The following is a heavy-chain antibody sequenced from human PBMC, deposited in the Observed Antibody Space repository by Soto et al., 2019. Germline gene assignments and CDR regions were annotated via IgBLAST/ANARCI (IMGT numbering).Heavy chain of an antibody. CDR3: ARGSEYSSSWFEYFQH. D-gene: IGHD6-13*01. Sequence: KPSETLSLTCTVSGGSISSYYWSWIRQPPGKGLEWIGYIYYSGSTNYNPSLKSRVTISVDTSKNQFSLKLSSVTAADTAVYYCARGSEYSSSWFEYFQHWGQGTLVTVSS. V-gene: IGHV4-59*01. J-gene: IGHJ1*01. CDR1: GGSISSYY. CDR2: IYYSGST.